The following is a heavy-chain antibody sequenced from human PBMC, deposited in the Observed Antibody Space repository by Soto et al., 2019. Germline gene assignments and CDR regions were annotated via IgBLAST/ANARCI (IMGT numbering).Heavy chain of an antibody. V-gene: IGHV3-30*18. Sequence: QVQLVESGGGVVQPGRSLRLSCAASGFTFSSYGMHWVRQAPGKGLEWVAGISYDGSNKYYEDSVKGRFTISRYNSKNTLYLQMNSLRAEDTAVYYCAKDRNYYGSGKDAFDIWGQGTMVTVSS. J-gene: IGHJ3*02. D-gene: IGHD3-10*01. CDR3: AKDRNYYGSGKDAFDI. CDR1: GFTFSSYG. CDR2: ISYDGSNK.